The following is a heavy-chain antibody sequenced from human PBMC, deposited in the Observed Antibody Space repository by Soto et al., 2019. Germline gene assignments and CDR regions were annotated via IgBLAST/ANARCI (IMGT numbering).Heavy chain of an antibody. CDR2: FNPANRNT. J-gene: IGHJ4*02. CDR3: ARVRFGDPFDF. Sequence: ASVKVSCKVSGYTFTNYGINWVRQAPGQGLEWVGWFNPANRNTNYAQKFQDRVPMTTDTSTNTAYMELRGLRSDDTAVYYCARVRFGDPFDFWGQGTLVTVSS. D-gene: IGHD2-21*02. V-gene: IGHV1-18*01. CDR1: GYTFTNYG.